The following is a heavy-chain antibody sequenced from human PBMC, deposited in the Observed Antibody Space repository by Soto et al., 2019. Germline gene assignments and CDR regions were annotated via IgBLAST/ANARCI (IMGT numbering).Heavy chain of an antibody. Sequence: EVQVLESGGGLVQPGGSLRLSCEGSGFTVSSHAMTWIRQAPGKGPEWVSTVTADGGTYYADSVKGRFARSRDTSENTLYLLMNSLGAEDTAAYYCAPHVSCSGGSCQYDAFAIRGQGTMVTVSS. CDR3: APHVSCSGGSCQYDAFAI. D-gene: IGHD2-15*01. V-gene: IGHV3-23*01. J-gene: IGHJ3*02. CDR1: GFTVSSHA. CDR2: VTADGGT.